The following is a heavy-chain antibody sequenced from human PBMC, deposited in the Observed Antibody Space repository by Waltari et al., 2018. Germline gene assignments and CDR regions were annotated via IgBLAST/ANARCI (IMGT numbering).Heavy chain of an antibody. Sequence: QVQLQESGPGLVKPSETLSLTCTVSGGSISSHYWSWIRQPPGKGLEWIGYSYYSGSTYYNQSLKGRVTIAVDRTKNQFSLKLSSVTAAGTAVYDCAGGYSSLPFQHWGQGTLVTVSS. J-gene: IGHJ1*01. V-gene: IGHV4-59*04. CDR3: AGGYSSLPFQH. CDR2: SYYSGST. D-gene: IGHD6-13*01. CDR1: GGSISSHY.